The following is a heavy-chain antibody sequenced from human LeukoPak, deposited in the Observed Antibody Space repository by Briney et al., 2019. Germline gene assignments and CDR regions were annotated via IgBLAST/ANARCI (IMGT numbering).Heavy chain of an antibody. CDR2: IYYSGST. Sequence: SETLSLTCTVSGGSISTYYCSWIRQPPGKGLEWIAYIYYSGSTNYNPSLKSRVTISEDTSKNQFSLKLSSVTAADTAVYYCARTEIAATLYFDYWGQGTLVTVSS. D-gene: IGHD2-15*01. V-gene: IGHV4-59*01. J-gene: IGHJ4*02. CDR3: ARTEIAATLYFDY. CDR1: GGSISTYY.